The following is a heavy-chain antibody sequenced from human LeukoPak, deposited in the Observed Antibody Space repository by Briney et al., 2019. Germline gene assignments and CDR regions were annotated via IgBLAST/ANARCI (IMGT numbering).Heavy chain of an antibody. CDR2: ISSSSSYV. D-gene: IGHD2-2*02. CDR3: ARVLPPAIHFDY. Sequence: PGGSLRLSCAASGFTFSSYGKNWVRQAPGKGLEWVSSISSSSSYVYYADSVKGRFTISRDNAKNSLYLQMNSLRAEDTAVYYCARVLPPAIHFDYWGQGTLVTVSS. J-gene: IGHJ4*02. CDR1: GFTFSSYG. V-gene: IGHV3-21*01.